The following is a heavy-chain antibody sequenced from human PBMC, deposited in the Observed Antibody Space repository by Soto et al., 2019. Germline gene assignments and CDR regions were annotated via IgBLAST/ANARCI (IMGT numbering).Heavy chain of an antibody. V-gene: IGHV4-39*07. J-gene: IGHJ4*02. CDR2: IYYSGST. CDR1: GGSXSRSRYF. Sequence: PSETLSLTCTVSGGSXSRSRYFWGWIRQPPGKGLEWIGSIYYSGSTYYNPSLKSRVTISVDTSKNQFSLKLSSVTAADTAVYYCARGGGSPDYWGQGTLVTVSS. CDR3: ARGGGSPDY. D-gene: IGHD1-26*01.